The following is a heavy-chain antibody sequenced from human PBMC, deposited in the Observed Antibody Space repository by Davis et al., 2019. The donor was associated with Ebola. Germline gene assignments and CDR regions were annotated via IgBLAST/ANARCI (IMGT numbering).Heavy chain of an antibody. J-gene: IGHJ6*04. CDR3: VRGWFRGGMDV. CDR2: TYYNSKWSN. V-gene: IGHV6-1*01. Sequence: HSQTLSLTCAISGDSLSGNIPAWNCIRQSPSRGLEWLGWTYYNSKWSNDYAVSVKSRVTVNLDTSKNQFSLHLNSVTPEDTAVYYCVRGWFRGGMDVWGEGTTVNVSS. CDR1: GDSLSGNIPA. D-gene: IGHD3-10*01.